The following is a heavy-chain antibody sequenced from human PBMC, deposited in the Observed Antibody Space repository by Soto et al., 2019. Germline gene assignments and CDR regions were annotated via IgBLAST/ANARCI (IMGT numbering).Heavy chain of an antibody. CDR1: GFTFSDFY. Sequence: QVQLVESGGGLVKPGGSLRLSCAASGFTFSDFYMSWIRQAPGKGLEWVSYISGSVGTIQYGDSVKGRFNISRDNAKNSLYLQMNSLRAEDTAVYYCARNGDYHESTGYLVPDAFDIWGQGTVVTVSS. V-gene: IGHV3-11*01. J-gene: IGHJ3*02. CDR3: ARNGDYHESTGYLVPDAFDI. D-gene: IGHD3-9*01. CDR2: ISGSVGTI.